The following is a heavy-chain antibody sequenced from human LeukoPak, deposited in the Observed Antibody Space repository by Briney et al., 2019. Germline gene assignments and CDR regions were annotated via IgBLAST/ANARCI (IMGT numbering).Heavy chain of an antibody. V-gene: IGHV5-51*01. CDR2: IYGGDSET. CDR1: GYRYSDYW. CDR3: ARTTTYSSGWYGAY. D-gene: IGHD6-19*01. Sequence: GESLQISCKGSGYRYSDYWIGWVRPMPGKGLEWMGIIYGGDSETRYSPSLQGQVTISADKSINTAYLQWSSLKASDTAMYYCARTTTYSSGWYGAYWGQGTLVTVSS. J-gene: IGHJ4*02.